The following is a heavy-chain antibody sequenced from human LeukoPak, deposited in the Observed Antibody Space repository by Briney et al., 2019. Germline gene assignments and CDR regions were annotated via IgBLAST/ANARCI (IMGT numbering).Heavy chain of an antibody. CDR1: GGTFSSYA. J-gene: IGHJ6*02. V-gene: IGHV1-69*13. Sequence: SVKVSFKASGGTFSSYAISWVRQAPGQGLEWMGGIIPIFGTANYAQKFQGRVTITADESTSTAYMELSSLRSEDTAVYYCARNGGNYDFWSGYYRERGYYYGMDVWGQGTTVTVSS. CDR2: IIPIFGTA. CDR3: ARNGGNYDFWSGYYRERGYYYGMDV. D-gene: IGHD3-3*01.